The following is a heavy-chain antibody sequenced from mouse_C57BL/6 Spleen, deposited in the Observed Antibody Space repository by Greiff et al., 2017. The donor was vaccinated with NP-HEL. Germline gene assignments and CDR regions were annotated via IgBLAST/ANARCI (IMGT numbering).Heavy chain of an antibody. CDR1: GYSFTDYN. V-gene: IGHV1-39*01. J-gene: IGHJ3*01. Sequence: EVKLQESGPELVKPGASVKISCKASGYSFTDYNMNWVKQSNGKSLEWIGVINPNYGTTSYNQKFKGKATLTVDQSSSTAYMQLNSLTSEESAVYYGARDGFTTVVASPGADWGQGTLVTVSA. D-gene: IGHD1-1*01. CDR2: INPNYGTT. CDR3: ARDGFTTVVASPGAD.